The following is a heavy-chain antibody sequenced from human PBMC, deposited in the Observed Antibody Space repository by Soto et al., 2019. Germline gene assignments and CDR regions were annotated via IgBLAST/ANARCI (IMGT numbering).Heavy chain of an antibody. Sequence: GGSLRLPCAASGCNVSSNYISWVRQAPGKGLEWVSVIYSGGSTYYADSVKGRFTISRDNSKNTLYLQMNSLRAEDTAVYYCARGNGAGNYYDFRLTYFDYWGQGTLVTVSS. D-gene: IGHD3-3*01. J-gene: IGHJ4*02. V-gene: IGHV3-66*01. CDR1: GCNVSSNY. CDR2: IYSGGST. CDR3: ARGNGAGNYYDFRLTYFDY.